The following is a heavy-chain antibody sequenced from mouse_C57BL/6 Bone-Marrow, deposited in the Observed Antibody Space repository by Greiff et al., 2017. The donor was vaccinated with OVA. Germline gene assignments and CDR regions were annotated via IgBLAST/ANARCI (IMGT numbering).Heavy chain of an antibody. CDR2: SRNKANDYTT. CDR3: ARDAGWPGYFDY. J-gene: IGHJ2*01. V-gene: IGHV7-1*01. Sequence: EVKLVESGGGLVQSGRSLRLSCATSGFTFSDFYMEWVRQAPGKGLEWIAASRNKANDYTTEYSASVKGRFIVSRDTSQSILYLQMNALRAEDTAIYYCARDAGWPGYFDYWGQGTTLTVSS. D-gene: IGHD1-1*02. CDR1: GFTFSDFY.